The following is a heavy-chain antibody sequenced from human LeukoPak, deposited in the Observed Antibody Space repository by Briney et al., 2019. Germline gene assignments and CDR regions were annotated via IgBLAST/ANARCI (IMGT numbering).Heavy chain of an antibody. J-gene: IGHJ6*03. V-gene: IGHV4-34*01. D-gene: IGHD3-10*01. CDR1: GGSFSGYY. Sequence: SETLPLTCAVYGGSFSGYYWSWIRQPPGKGLEWIGEINHSGSTNYNPSLKSRVTISVDTSKNQFSLKLSSVTAADTAVYYCARGKPQPLSGGYYYMDVWGKGTTVTVSS. CDR3: ARGKPQPLSGGYYYMDV. CDR2: INHSGST.